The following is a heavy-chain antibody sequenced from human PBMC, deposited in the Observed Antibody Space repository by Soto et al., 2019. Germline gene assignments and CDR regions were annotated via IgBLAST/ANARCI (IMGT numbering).Heavy chain of an antibody. V-gene: IGHV3-30*14. CDR3: TREPVTTKWFFDN. Sequence: ESGGGVVQPGGSLRLSCTTSGFTFSASSMHWFRQAPGKGLEWVAVISFDGVIRNYADSVKGRFTISRDNSRNTLDLQMSSLRLEDTALYYCTREPVTTKWFFDNWGQGIVVVVSS. CDR2: ISFDGVIR. J-gene: IGHJ4*02. D-gene: IGHD2-8*01. CDR1: GFTFSASS.